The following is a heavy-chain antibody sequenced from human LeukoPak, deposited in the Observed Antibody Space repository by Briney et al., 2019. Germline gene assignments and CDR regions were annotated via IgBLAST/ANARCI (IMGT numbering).Heavy chain of an antibody. J-gene: IGHJ4*02. CDR2: ISSSSTYI. Sequence: PGGSLRLSCAASGFTFRNYAMNWVRQAPGKGLEWVPFISSSSTYIYYADSVKGRFTISRDNAKNSLYLQMNSLRDEDTAVYSCARDGVRDGLYFDRWGQGTLVTVSS. CDR3: ARDGVRDGLYFDR. V-gene: IGHV3-21*01. CDR1: GFTFRNYA. D-gene: IGHD5-24*01.